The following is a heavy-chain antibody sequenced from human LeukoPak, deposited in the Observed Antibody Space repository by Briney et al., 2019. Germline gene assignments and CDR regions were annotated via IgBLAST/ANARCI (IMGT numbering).Heavy chain of an antibody. CDR1: GFTFRIHA. D-gene: IGHD6-6*01. Sequence: GGSLRLSCEAAGFTFRIHAMSWVRQAPGKGLEWVSGISGNGGSTYYADSVKGRFTISRDNSKNAMYMQMNSLRGEDTAIYYCARKEGYSTSSSDYWGQGTLVTVSS. CDR2: ISGNGGST. J-gene: IGHJ4*02. CDR3: ARKEGYSTSSSDY. V-gene: IGHV3-23*01.